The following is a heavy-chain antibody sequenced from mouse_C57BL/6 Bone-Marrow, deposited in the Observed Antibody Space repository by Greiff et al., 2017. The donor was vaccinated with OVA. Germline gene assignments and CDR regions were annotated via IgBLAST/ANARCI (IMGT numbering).Heavy chain of an antibody. D-gene: IGHD2-2*01. Sequence: QVQLQQPGAELVMPGASVKLSCKASGYTFTSYWMHWVKQRPGQGLEWIGEIDPSDSYTNYNQKFKGKSTLTVDKSSSTAYMQLSSLTSEDSAVYYCARSTMVTTGAMDYWGQGTSVTVSS. V-gene: IGHV1-69*01. J-gene: IGHJ4*01. CDR2: IDPSDSYT. CDR1: GYTFTSYW. CDR3: ARSTMVTTGAMDY.